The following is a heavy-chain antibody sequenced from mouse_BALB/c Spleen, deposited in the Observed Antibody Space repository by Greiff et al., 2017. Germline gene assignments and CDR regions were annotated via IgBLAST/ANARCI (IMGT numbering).Heavy chain of an antibody. Sequence: EVTLQESGAELVKPGASVKLSCTASGFHIHDPYMPRVKQRPEQGLEWIGRIDPANGNTKYDPKFQGKATITADTSSNTAYLQLSSLPSEDTAVYYCARLGRSLFDYWGQGTTRTVSS. J-gene: IGHJ2*01. CDR1: GFHIHDPY. V-gene: IGHV14-3*02. CDR2: IDPANGNT. D-gene: IGHD1-1*01. CDR3: ARLGRSLFDY.